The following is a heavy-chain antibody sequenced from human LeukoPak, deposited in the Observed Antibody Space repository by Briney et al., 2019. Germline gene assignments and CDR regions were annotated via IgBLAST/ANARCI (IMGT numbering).Heavy chain of an antibody. D-gene: IGHD3-10*01. J-gene: IGHJ6*04. V-gene: IGHV3-30*18. CDR3: AKDYYGSGSYSLSYQYYGADV. CDR2: VTYDGSNK. CDR1: GFTFSSYG. Sequence: GGSLRLSCAASGFTFSSYGMHWARQAPGKGLEWVAAVTYDGSNKYYADSVKGRFTISRDNSKNTLYLQMNSLRPDDRAVYYCAKDYYGSGSYSLSYQYYGADVWGKGTTVTVSS.